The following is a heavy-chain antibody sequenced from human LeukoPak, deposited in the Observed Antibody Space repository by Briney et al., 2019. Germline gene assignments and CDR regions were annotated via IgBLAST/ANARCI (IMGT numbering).Heavy chain of an antibody. CDR3: ARDLSSGWYYFDY. CDR2: ISSNGGST. Sequence: PGGSLRLSCTASGFTFSNYDMHWVRQAPGKGLEYVSAISSNGGSTYYANSVKGRFTISRDNSKNTLYLQMGSLRAEDMAVYYCARDLSSGWYYFDYWGQGTLVTVSS. J-gene: IGHJ4*02. D-gene: IGHD6-19*01. CDR1: GFTFSNYD. V-gene: IGHV3-64*01.